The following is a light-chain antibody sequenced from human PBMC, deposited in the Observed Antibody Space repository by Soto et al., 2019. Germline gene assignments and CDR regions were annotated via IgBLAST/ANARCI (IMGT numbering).Light chain of an antibody. Sequence: EIVLTQSPGTLSLSPGERATLSCRASQSVSSSYLAWYQQKPGQAPRLLIYGASSRATGIPDRFSGSGSGTDFTLTISRLEPDDFALYYCQQYGSSPLVTFGQRTRLEIK. CDR3: QQYGSSPLVT. CDR1: QSVSSSY. V-gene: IGKV3-20*01. CDR2: GAS. J-gene: IGKJ5*01.